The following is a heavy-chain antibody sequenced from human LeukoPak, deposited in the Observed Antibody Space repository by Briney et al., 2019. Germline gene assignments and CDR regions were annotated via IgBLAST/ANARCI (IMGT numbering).Heavy chain of an antibody. V-gene: IGHV3-23*01. J-gene: IGHJ4*02. D-gene: IGHD3-10*01. CDR1: GFTFSSYA. CDR3: AKTLFAQYYFDY. CDR2: ISGSGGST. Sequence: GGSLRLSCAASGFTFSSYAMSWVRQAPGKGLEGVSAISGSGGSTYYADSVKGRFTISRDNSKNTLYLQMNSLRAEDTAVYYCAKTLFAQYYFDYWGQGTLVTVSS.